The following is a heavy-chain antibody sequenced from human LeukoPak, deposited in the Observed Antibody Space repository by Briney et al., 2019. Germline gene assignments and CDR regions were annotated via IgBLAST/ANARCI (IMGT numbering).Heavy chain of an antibody. D-gene: IGHD2-2*01. CDR2: INHSGGT. CDR1: GGSFSGYY. Sequence: PSETLSLTCAVYGGSFSGYYWSRIRQPPGKGLEWIGEINHSGGTNYNPSLKSRVTISVDTSKNQFSLKLSSVTAADTAVYYCARGGYQAWFDPWGQGTLVTVSS. V-gene: IGHV4-34*01. J-gene: IGHJ5*02. CDR3: ARGGYQAWFDP.